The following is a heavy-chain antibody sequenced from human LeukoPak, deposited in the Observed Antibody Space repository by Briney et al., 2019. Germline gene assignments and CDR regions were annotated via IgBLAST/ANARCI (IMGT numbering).Heavy chain of an antibody. J-gene: IGHJ4*02. CDR2: IYYSGST. CDR1: GGSISSYY. V-gene: IGHV4-59*01. D-gene: IGHD3-22*01. Sequence: PSETLSLTCTVSGGSISSYYWSWIRQPPGKRLEWIGYIYYSGSTNYNPSLKSRVTISVDTSKNQFSLKLSSVTAADTAVYYCAREADSSGYYDYWGQGTLVTVSS. CDR3: AREADSSGYYDY.